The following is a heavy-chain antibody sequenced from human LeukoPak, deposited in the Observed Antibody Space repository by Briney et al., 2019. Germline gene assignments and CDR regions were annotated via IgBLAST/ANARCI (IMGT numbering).Heavy chain of an antibody. Sequence: SVKVSCKASGGTFSSYAISWVRQAPGQGLEWMGRIIPILDIANYQQKFQGRVTITADKSTSTAYMELSSLRSEDTAVYYCAFAPNPRYYFDYWGQGTLVTVSS. J-gene: IGHJ4*02. CDR2: IIPILDIA. V-gene: IGHV1-69*04. CDR1: GGTFSSYA. CDR3: AFAPNPRYYFDY. D-gene: IGHD1-14*01.